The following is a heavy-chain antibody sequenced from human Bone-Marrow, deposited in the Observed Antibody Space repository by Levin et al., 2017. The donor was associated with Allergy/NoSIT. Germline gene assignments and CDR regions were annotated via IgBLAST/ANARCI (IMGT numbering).Heavy chain of an antibody. CDR1: GFNFDSFG. V-gene: IGHV3-20*04. J-gene: IGHJ6*03. CDR3: ARDQVDYYSCYMDF. Sequence: RSGGSLRLSCAASGFNFDSFGMSWVRQAPGKGLEWVAGINWNGGAASYADSVQGRFSISRDNAKQSVYLQMHSLGDDDTGLYYCARDQVDYYSCYMDFWGKGTTVTVSS. CDR2: INWNGGAA.